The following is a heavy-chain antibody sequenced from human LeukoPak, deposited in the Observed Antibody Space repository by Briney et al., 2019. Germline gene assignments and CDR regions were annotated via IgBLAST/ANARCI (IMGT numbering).Heavy chain of an antibody. CDR1: GFTFSSYW. V-gene: IGHV3-7*01. Sequence: GGSLRLSCAASGFTFSSYWMSWVRQAPGKGLEWVANIKQDGSEKYYVDSVKGRFTISRDNAKNSLYLQMNSLRAEDTAVYYCARDPGVQWIQLWLRNYYYCYMDVWGKGTTVTVSS. CDR2: IKQDGSEK. D-gene: IGHD5-18*01. J-gene: IGHJ6*03. CDR3: ARDPGVQWIQLWLRNYYYCYMDV.